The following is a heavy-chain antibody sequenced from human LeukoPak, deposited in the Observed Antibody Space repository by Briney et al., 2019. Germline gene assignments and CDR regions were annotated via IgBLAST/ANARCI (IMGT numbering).Heavy chain of an antibody. D-gene: IGHD1-20*01. V-gene: IGHV3-21*01. CDR2: ISSSSSYI. CDR1: GFXXSSYX. CDR3: ATWTGITPY. Sequence: SGFXXSSYXXXXVRXAPGKXXEGVSSISSSSSYIYHADSVKGRFTISRDNAKNSLYLQMNSLRAEDTAVYYCATWTGITPYWGQGTLVTVSS. J-gene: IGHJ4*02.